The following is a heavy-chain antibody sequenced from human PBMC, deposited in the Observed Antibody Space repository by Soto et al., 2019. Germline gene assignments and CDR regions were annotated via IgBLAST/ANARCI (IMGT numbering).Heavy chain of an antibody. V-gene: IGHV3-23*01. J-gene: IGHJ4*02. CDR1: GFTFSSYA. D-gene: IGHD2-2*01. CDR3: AKLARKYCSRTRCYPDDY. Sequence: EVQLLESGGGLVQPGGSLRLSCAASGFTFSSYAMSWVRQAPGKGLEWVSASSGSGGSTYDADSVKGRFTISRDNSKNTLYLQMNSLSAEDTAVYYCAKLARKYCSRTRCYPDDYWGQGTLVTVSS. CDR2: SSGSGGST.